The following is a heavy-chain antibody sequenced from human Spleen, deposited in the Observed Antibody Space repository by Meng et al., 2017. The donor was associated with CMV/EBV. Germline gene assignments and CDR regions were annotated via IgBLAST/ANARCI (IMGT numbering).Heavy chain of an antibody. J-gene: IGHJ3*02. CDR1: WLPFRQYW. CDR2: IKRKTDGGTT. V-gene: IGHV3-15*01. CDR3: TTEVGTATNCYTKGAFDI. Sequence: AASWLPFRQYWMSWVRQAQGQGLEWVGRIKRKTDGGTTDYAGPVKGRFTISRDDSKNTLYLQMNSLKTEDTAVYYCTTEVGTATNCYTKGAFDIWGQGTMVTVSS. D-gene: IGHD2-2*01.